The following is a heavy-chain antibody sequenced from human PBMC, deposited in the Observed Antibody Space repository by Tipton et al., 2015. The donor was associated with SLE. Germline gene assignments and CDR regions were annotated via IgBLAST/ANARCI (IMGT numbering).Heavy chain of an antibody. CDR1: GFTFSSYS. CDR2: ISSSGSYI. J-gene: IGHJ6*02. D-gene: IGHD4-17*01. Sequence: SLRLSCAASGFTFSSYSMNWVRQAPGKGLEWVSSISSSGSYIYYADSVKGRFTISRDNAKNSLYLQMNSLRAEDTAVYYCARDQFDYGAYPRGYYYYGVDVWGQGTTVTVSS. CDR3: ARDQFDYGAYPRGYYYYGVDV. V-gene: IGHV3-21*01.